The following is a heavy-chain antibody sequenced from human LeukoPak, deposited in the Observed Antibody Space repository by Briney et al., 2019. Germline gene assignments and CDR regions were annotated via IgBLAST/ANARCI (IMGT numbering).Heavy chain of an antibody. Sequence: PGRSLRLSCTASGFTFGDYAMSWFRQAPGKGLEWVSYISSSGSTIYYADSVKGRFTISRDNAKNSLYLQMNSLRAEDTAVYYCARDPFLDAFDIWGQGTMVTVSS. CDR3: ARDPFLDAFDI. CDR2: ISSSGSTI. V-gene: IGHV3-11*01. J-gene: IGHJ3*02. CDR1: GFTFGDYA.